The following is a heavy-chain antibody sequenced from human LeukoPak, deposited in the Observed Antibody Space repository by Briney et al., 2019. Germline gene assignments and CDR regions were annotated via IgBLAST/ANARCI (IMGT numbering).Heavy chain of an antibody. V-gene: IGHV4-39*07. D-gene: IGHD5-18*01. CDR3: AKGAGGFSYYNWFDP. CDR1: GFTFSNYA. Sequence: GSLRLSCAASGFTFSNYAMSWVRQAPGKGLEWIGSIYYSGTTHYNPSLESRVTISVDTSKNQFSLKLASVTAADTAIYYCAKGAGGFSYYNWFDPWGQGTLVTVSS. J-gene: IGHJ5*02. CDR2: IYYSGTT.